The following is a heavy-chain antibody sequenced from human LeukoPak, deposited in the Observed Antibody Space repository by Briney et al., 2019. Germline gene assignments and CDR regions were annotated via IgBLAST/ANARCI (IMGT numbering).Heavy chain of an antibody. J-gene: IGHJ4*02. V-gene: IGHV3-21*01. CDR1: GFTFSSYS. D-gene: IGHD2-15*01. Sequence: GGSLRLSCAASGFTFSSYSMNWVRKAPGKGRGGVSSIISSSIYIYYADSVKGRFTISRDNAKNSLYLQMNSLRAEDTAVYYCARDRVLGCSGGSCYGLVSSENFDYWGQGTLVTVSS. CDR3: ARDRVLGCSGGSCYGLVSSENFDY. CDR2: IISSSIYI.